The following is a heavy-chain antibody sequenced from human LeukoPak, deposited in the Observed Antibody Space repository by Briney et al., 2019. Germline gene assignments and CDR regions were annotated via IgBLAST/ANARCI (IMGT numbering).Heavy chain of an antibody. CDR3: ARVTILGVYYYMDV. V-gene: IGHV1-69*04. J-gene: IGHJ6*03. D-gene: IGHD3-3*01. CDR2: IIPILGIA. CDR1: GGTFSSYA. Sequence: ASVKVSCKASGGTFSSYAISWVRQAPGQGLEWMGRIIPILGIANYAQKFQGRVTITADKSTSTAYMELSSLRSEDTAVYYCARVTILGVYYYMDVWGKGTTVTVSS.